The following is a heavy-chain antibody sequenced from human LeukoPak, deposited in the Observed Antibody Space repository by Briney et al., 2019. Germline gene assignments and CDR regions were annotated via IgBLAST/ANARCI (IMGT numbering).Heavy chain of an antibody. CDR1: GASISSTNW. D-gene: IGHD2-2*01. J-gene: IGHJ5*02. CDR2: MHHSGRT. CDR3: ARAQEGCSRASCYLEP. V-gene: IGHV4-4*02. Sequence: SETLTLTCAISGASISSTNWWIWVRQPPGKGLEWIGEMHHSGRTNYNPSLKSRITISVDKSKNQVFLRLNSVAAADTALYYCARAQEGCSRASCYLEPWGQGTLVTVSS.